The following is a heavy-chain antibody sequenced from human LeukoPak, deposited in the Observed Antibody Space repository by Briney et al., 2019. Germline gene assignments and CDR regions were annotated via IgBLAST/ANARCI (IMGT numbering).Heavy chain of an antibody. CDR3: AAPGYSSGYYYR. CDR1: GGSFSGYY. J-gene: IGHJ5*02. Sequence: KPSGTLSLTCAVYGGSFSGYYWSWIRQPPGKGLEWIGEINHSGSTNYHPSLKSRVTISVDTSKNQFSLKLSSVTAADTAVYYCAAPGYSSGYYYRWGQGTLVTVSS. D-gene: IGHD3-22*01. V-gene: IGHV4-34*01. CDR2: INHSGST.